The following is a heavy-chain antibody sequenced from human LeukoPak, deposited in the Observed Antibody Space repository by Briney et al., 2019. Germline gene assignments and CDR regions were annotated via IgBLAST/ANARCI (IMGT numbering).Heavy chain of an antibody. V-gene: IGHV4-59*08. J-gene: IGHJ5*02. CDR1: GGSISSYY. CDR2: IYYSGST. Sequence: SETLSLTCTVSGGSISSYYWSWIRQPPGKGLEWIGYIYYSGSTNYNPSLKSRVTISVDTSKNQFSLKLSSVPAADTAVYYCARLGRCSSTSCYANNWFDPWGQGTLVTVSS. D-gene: IGHD2-2*01. CDR3: ARLGRCSSTSCYANNWFDP.